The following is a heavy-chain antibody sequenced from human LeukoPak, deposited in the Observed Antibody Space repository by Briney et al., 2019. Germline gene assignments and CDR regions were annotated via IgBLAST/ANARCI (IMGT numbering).Heavy chain of an antibody. Sequence: GGSLRLSCAASGVTFSNYAMNWVRQAPGEGLEWVSSISHSGSTTYYADSVKGRFTISRDSSKNTLYLQMNSLRAEDTAVYYCAKDDDDTNGYYPYYFDSWGQGTLVTVSS. V-gene: IGHV3-23*01. CDR3: AKDDDDTNGYYPYYFDS. CDR2: ISHSGSTT. J-gene: IGHJ4*02. CDR1: GVTFSNYA. D-gene: IGHD3-22*01.